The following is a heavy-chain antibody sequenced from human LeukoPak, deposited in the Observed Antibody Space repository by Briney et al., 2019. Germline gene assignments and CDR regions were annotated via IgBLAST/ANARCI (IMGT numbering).Heavy chain of an antibody. D-gene: IGHD6-13*01. J-gene: IGHJ4*02. CDR2: INTYGSST. V-gene: IGHV3-74*01. Sequence: GGSLRLSCAASGFSFSSYWMHWVRQAPGKGLVRVSHINTYGSSTDYADSEKGRFTISRDNAKNTLYLQMNSLRAEDTAVYYCARRPYISAAGHFDYWGQGTLVTVSS. CDR1: GFSFSSYW. CDR3: ARRPYISAAGHFDY.